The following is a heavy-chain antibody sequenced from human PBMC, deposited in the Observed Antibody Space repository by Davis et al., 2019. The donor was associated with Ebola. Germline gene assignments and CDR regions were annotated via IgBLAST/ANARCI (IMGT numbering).Heavy chain of an antibody. Sequence: GSLRLSCAVYRESFSDYHWTCIRQFPVKGLEWIGEISLDGNINYNPSLKSRVTISADTSKNQFSLKLTSVTAADTAVYYCARMYSSGWYGDVDYWGQGTLVTVSS. CDR1: RESFSDYH. D-gene: IGHD6-19*01. V-gene: IGHV4-34*01. CDR3: ARMYSSGWYGDVDY. J-gene: IGHJ4*02. CDR2: ISLDGNI.